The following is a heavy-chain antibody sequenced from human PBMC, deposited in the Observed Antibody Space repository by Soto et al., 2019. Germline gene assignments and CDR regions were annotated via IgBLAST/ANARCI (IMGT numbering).Heavy chain of an antibody. J-gene: IGHJ4*02. D-gene: IGHD2-15*01. CDR3: ARTCSGGTCSFDY. CDR2: ISGSGDST. Sequence: GSLRLSCAASGFTFSSYAMSWVRQAPGKGLEWVSVISGSGDSTYYADSVKGRFTISRDNSKNTLYLQMNSLRAEDTAVYYCARTCSGGTCSFDYWGQGTLVTVSS. V-gene: IGHV3-23*01. CDR1: GFTFSSYA.